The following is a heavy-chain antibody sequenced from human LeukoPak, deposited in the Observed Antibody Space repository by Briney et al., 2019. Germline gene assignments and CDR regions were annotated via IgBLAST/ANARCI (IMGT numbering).Heavy chain of an antibody. CDR3: AKESTYYHESSGWFDP. CDR1: GYTLTELS. J-gene: IGHJ5*02. V-gene: IGHV1-24*01. CDR2: FDPEDGET. D-gene: IGHD3-22*01. Sequence: GASVKVSCKVSGYTLTELSMHWVRQAPGKGLEWMGGFDPEDGETIYAQKFQGRVTMTEDTSTDTAYMELSSLRSEDTAVYYCAKESTYYHESSGWFDPWGQGTLVTVSS.